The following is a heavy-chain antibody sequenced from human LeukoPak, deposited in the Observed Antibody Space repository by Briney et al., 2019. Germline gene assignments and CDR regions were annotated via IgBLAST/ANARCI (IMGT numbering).Heavy chain of an antibody. V-gene: IGHV4-59*01. D-gene: IGHD2-21*02. CDR3: ASFCGGDCSGAFDI. Sequence: SETLSLTCTVSGGSISSYYWSWIRQPPGKGLEWIGYIYYSGSTNYNPSLRSRVAISVDTSENQFSLKLSSVTAADTAVYYCASFCGGDCSGAFDIWGQGTMVTVSS. CDR1: GGSISSYY. CDR2: IYYSGST. J-gene: IGHJ3*02.